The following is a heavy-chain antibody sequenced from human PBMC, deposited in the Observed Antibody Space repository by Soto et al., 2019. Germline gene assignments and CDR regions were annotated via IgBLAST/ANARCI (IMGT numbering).Heavy chain of an antibody. V-gene: IGHV1-18*01. D-gene: IGHD3-10*01. CDR1: GYTFINYG. CDR2: INPKNGNT. J-gene: IGHJ3*02. CDR3: ARVTFGNAFEI. Sequence: QVQLVQSGGEVKKPGASVKVSCKASGYTFINYGITWVRQAPGQGLEWMGWINPKNGNTNYAQKIQGRVTMTTDTSTTTAYREVTSLRADDTAVYFCARVTFGNAFEIWGQGTMVTVSS.